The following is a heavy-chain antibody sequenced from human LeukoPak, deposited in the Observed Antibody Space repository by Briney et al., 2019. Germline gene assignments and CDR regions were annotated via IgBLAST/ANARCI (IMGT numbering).Heavy chain of an antibody. CDR2: INHSGST. Sequence: SETLSLTCAVYGGSLSDFSWSWIRQPPGKGLEWIGEINHSGSTNYNPSLKSRVTISVDTSKNQFSLKLSSVTAADTAVYYCARSAGFYYDSSGYYFYWGQGTLVTVSS. CDR3: ARSAGFYYDSSGYYFY. D-gene: IGHD3-22*01. V-gene: IGHV4-34*01. CDR1: GGSLSDFS. J-gene: IGHJ4*02.